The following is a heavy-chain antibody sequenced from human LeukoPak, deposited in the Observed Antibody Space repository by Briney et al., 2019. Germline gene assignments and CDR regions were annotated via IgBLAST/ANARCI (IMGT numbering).Heavy chain of an antibody. CDR3: ARFISARPKSYFDS. Sequence: PSETLSLTCTVSGGSISSNNYYWGWIRQPPGKGLEWIGSIYYGGYTYYNPSLKSRVIISVDTSKTQFSLNLSSVTAADTAVYYCARFISARPKSYFDSWGQGTLVTVSS. D-gene: IGHD6-6*01. CDR2: IYYGGYT. CDR1: GGSISSNNYY. J-gene: IGHJ4*02. V-gene: IGHV4-39*07.